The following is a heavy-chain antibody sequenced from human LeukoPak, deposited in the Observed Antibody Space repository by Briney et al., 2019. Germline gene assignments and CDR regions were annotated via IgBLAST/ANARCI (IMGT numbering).Heavy chain of an antibody. D-gene: IGHD7-27*01. V-gene: IGHV4-34*01. J-gene: IGHJ3*02. CDR1: GGSFSGYY. CDR2: INHSGST. CDR3: ARDWGFDAFDI. Sequence: PSETLSLTCAVYGGSFSGYYWSWIRQPPGKGLEWIGEINHSGSTNYNPSLKSRVTISVDTSKNQFSLKLSSVTAADTAVYYCARDWGFDAFDIWGQGTMVTVSS.